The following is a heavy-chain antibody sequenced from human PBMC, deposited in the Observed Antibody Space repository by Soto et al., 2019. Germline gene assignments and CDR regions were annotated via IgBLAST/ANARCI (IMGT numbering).Heavy chain of an antibody. V-gene: IGHV1-69*13. CDR2: IIPIFGTA. CDR3: ARVLRYFDWLSPTLNYYYYGMDV. Sequence: SVKVSCKASGGTFSSYAISWVRQAPGQGLEWMGGIIPIFGTANYAQKFQGRVTITADESTSTAYMELSSLRSEDTAVYYCARVLRYFDWLSPTLNYYYYGMDVWGQGTTVTVSS. D-gene: IGHD3-9*01. CDR1: GGTFSSYA. J-gene: IGHJ6*02.